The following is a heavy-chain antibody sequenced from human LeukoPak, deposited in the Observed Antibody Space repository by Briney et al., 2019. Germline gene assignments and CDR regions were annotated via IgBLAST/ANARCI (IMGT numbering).Heavy chain of an antibody. Sequence: SETLSLTCSVSGDSISSSLHYWDRIRQPPGRDLEWIGSVNYRDTAHYIPSLQSRATMSVDTSTNKISLRLTSMTAADTAVYFCVRQGEPGVWASYFDHWGQGTLVTVSS. CDR1: GDSISSSLHY. CDR2: VNYRDTA. D-gene: IGHD1-14*01. J-gene: IGHJ4*02. CDR3: VRQGEPGVWASYFDH. V-gene: IGHV4-39*01.